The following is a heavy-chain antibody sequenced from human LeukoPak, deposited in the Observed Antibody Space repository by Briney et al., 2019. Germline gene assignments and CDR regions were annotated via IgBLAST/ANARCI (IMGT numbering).Heavy chain of an antibody. V-gene: IGHV3-30*04. J-gene: IGHJ4*02. CDR1: GFTFTGHS. CDR2: VADDEKTI. CDR3: ARIRRGSSSWYYFDS. Sequence: GGSLRLSCVASGFTFTGHSMHWVRQAPGKGLEWVTVVADDEKTIFYADSLKGRFTVSRDNAKNSLYLQMNSLRAEDTALYYCARIRRGSSSWYYFDSWGQGTLVTVSS. D-gene: IGHD6-13*01.